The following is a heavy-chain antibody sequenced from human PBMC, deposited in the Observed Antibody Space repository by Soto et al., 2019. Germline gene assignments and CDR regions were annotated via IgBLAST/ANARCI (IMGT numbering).Heavy chain of an antibody. CDR3: ARELYSCGGDCPYYMDY. D-gene: IGHD2-21*02. J-gene: IGHJ4*02. CDR1: GYPFTDYF. Sequence: QAQLVQSGAEVKKPGASVRVSCKTSGYPFTDYFIHWVRQAPGQGLEWMGISSLYHHSTSYAQKFQGRLTVTADTSTTTVSMDLSSLTSEDSAVYWCARELYSCGGDCPYYMDYWGQGTLVTVSS. CDR2: SSLYHHST. V-gene: IGHV1-46*01.